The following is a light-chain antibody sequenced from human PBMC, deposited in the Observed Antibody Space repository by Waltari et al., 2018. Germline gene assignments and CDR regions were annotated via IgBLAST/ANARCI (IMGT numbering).Light chain of an antibody. J-gene: IGLJ7*01. CDR2: YKSDSDK. CDR3: MIWHGSAAV. V-gene: IGLV5-45*03. CDR1: SGINVGTYR. Sequence: QAVLTQPSSLSATPGASARLTCTLRSGINVGTYRIYWYQQKPGSPPQYLLRYKSDSDKQQGSGVPSRFSGSKDVSANAGILLISGLQSEDEADYYCMIWHGSAAVFGGGTQLTVL.